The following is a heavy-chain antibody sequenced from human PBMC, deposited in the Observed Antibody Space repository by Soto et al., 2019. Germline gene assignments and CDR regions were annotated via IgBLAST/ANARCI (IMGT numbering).Heavy chain of an antibody. CDR1: GGTFSSYA. Sequence: SVKVSCKASGGTFSSYAISWVRQAPGQGLEWMGGIIPIFGTANYAQKFQGRVTITADESTSTAYMELSSLRSEDTAVYYCAREGFGELSVDYWGQGTLVTVSS. D-gene: IGHD3-10*01. J-gene: IGHJ4*02. V-gene: IGHV1-69*13. CDR3: AREGFGELSVDY. CDR2: IIPIFGTA.